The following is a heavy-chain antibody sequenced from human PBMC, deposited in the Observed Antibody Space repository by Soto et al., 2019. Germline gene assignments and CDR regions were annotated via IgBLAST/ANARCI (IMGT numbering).Heavy chain of an antibody. J-gene: IGHJ4*02. Sequence: QVQLQESGPGLVKPSGTLSLTCAVSGGSISSSNWWSWVRQPPGKGLEWIGEIYHSGSPSYNPSLKSRVTMSVDKSKNQFSRNLSSVTAADTAVYYCARDEDDSSGYYLSSFHYWGQGTLVTVSS. D-gene: IGHD3-22*01. V-gene: IGHV4-4*02. CDR3: ARDEDDSSGYYLSSFHY. CDR1: GGSISSSNW. CDR2: IYHSGSP.